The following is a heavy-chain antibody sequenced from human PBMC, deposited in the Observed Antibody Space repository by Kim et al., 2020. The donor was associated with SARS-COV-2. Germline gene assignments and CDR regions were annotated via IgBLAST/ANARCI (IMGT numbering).Heavy chain of an antibody. V-gene: IGHV1-69*04. D-gene: IGHD3-10*01. Sequence: KCQGRVTITADKSTSTAYMELSSLRSEDTAVYYCARVFYYGSGSYGPFDYWGQGTLVTVSS. J-gene: IGHJ4*02. CDR3: ARVFYYGSGSYGPFDY.